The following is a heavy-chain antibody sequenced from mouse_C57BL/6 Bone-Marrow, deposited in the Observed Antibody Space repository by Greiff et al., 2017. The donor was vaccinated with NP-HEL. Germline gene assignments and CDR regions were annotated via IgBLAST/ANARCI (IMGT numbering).Heavy chain of an antibody. CDR1: GYTFTDYE. V-gene: IGHV1-15*01. J-gene: IGHJ4*01. CDR3: TRRGYYYGSSHYYAMDY. Sequence: QVQLQQSGAELVRPGASVTLSCKASGYTFTDYEMHWVKQTPVHGLEWIGAIDPETGGTAYNQKFKGKAILTADKSSSTAYMELRSLTSEDSAVYYCTRRGYYYGSSHYYAMDYWGQGTSVTVSS. D-gene: IGHD1-1*01. CDR2: IDPETGGT.